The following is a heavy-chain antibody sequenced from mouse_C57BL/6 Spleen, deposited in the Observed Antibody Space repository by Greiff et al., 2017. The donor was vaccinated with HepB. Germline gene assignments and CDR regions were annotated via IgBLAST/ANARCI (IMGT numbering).Heavy chain of an antibody. D-gene: IGHD2-4*01. J-gene: IGHJ2*01. V-gene: IGHV1-55*01. CDR2: IYPGSGST. CDR3: AREHDYDGYFDY. CDR1: GYTFTSYW. Sequence: VQLQQSGAELVKPGASVKMSCKASGYTFTSYWITWVKQRPGQGLEWIGDIYPGSGSTNYNEKLKSKATLTVDTSSSTAYMQLSSLTSEDSAVYYCAREHDYDGYFDYWGQGTTLTVSS.